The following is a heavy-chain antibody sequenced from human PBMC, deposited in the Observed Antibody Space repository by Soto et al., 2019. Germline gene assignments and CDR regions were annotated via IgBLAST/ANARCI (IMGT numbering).Heavy chain of an antibody. CDR2: ISAYDGDT. D-gene: IGHD6-19*01. J-gene: IGHJ4*02. Sequence: QVQLVQSGAEVKKPGASVKVSCEASGYPFTNYGISWLRQAPGQGHEWMGWISAYDGDTKYAEKVQGRLTMTIDTSTSTAYMELRSLRSDDAAVYFCARASVIAVAAYFDYWGQGTLVSVSS. CDR3: ARASVIAVAAYFDY. V-gene: IGHV1-18*01. CDR1: GYPFTNYG.